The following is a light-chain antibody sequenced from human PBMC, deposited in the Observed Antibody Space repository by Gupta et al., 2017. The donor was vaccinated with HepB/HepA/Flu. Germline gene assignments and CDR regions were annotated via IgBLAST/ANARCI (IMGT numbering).Light chain of an antibody. J-gene: IGLJ1*01. CDR3: AAWDDSLNGHV. CDR2: SNN. V-gene: IGLV1-44*01. CDR1: RSNIGSNT. Sequence: SLLPPPPSSSGPPRQTVTPSCSGRRSNIGSNTVNWYLQLPGTAPRLLIYSNNQRSSGVPDRFSGSRSGTTASLAISGLQSEDEADYYCAAWDDSLNGHVFGTGTKVTVL.